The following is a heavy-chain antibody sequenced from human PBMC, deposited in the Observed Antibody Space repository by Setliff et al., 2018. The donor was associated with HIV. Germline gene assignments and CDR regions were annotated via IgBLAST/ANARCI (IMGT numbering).Heavy chain of an antibody. Sequence: SVKVSCKASGGTFSSYAISWVRQAPGQGLEWMGGIIPILGIANYAQKFQGRVTITADKSTSTAYMELSSLRSEDTAVYYCARVGAGDYFDSSGPLDSWGQGTPVTVSS. CDR2: IIPILGIA. D-gene: IGHD3-22*01. CDR1: GGTFSSYA. J-gene: IGHJ4*02. V-gene: IGHV1-69*10. CDR3: ARVGAGDYFDSSGPLDS.